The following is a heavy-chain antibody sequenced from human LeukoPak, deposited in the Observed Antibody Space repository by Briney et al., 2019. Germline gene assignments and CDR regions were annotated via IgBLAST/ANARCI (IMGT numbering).Heavy chain of an antibody. Sequence: GGSLRLSCAASGFTFSSYAMPWVRQAPGKGLEWVAVISYDGSNKYYADSVKGRFTISRDNSKNTLYLQMNSLRAEDTAVYYCARVPNSSSWYLARYYYYGMDVRGQGTTVTVSS. CDR3: ARVPNSSSWYLARYYYYGMDV. J-gene: IGHJ6*02. D-gene: IGHD6-13*01. V-gene: IGHV3-30-3*01. CDR1: GFTFSSYA. CDR2: ISYDGSNK.